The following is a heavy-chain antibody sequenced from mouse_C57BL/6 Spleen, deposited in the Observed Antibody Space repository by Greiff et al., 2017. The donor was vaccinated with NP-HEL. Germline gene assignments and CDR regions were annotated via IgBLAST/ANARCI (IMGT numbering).Heavy chain of an antibody. CDR2: FHPYNDDT. CDR1: GYTFTTYP. D-gene: IGHD2-1*01. Sequence: VKLMESGAELVKPGASVKMSCKASGYTFTTYPIEWMKQNHGKSLEWIGNFHPYNDDTKYNEKFKGKATLTVEKSSSTVYLELSRLTSDDSAVYYCARRDLEDGNYFDYWGQGTTLTVSS. V-gene: IGHV1-47*01. J-gene: IGHJ2*01. CDR3: ARRDLEDGNYFDY.